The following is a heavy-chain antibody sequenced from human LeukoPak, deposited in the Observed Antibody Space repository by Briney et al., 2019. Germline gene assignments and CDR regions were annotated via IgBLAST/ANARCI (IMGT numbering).Heavy chain of an antibody. D-gene: IGHD2-15*01. V-gene: IGHV1-8*01. CDR2: MNPKSGNT. CDR3: ARGLSFRYCSGGSCYSRPSWFDP. Sequence: ASVKVSCKASGYTFTSYDIKRVRQATGQGLEWMGWMNPKSGNTGYAQKFQGRVTMTRNTSISTAYMELSSLRSEDTAVHYCARGLSFRYCSGGSCYSRPSWFDPWGQGTLVTVSS. CDR1: GYTFTSYD. J-gene: IGHJ5*02.